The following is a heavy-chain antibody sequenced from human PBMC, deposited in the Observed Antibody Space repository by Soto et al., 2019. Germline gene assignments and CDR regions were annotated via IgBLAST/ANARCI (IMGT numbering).Heavy chain of an antibody. V-gene: IGHV4-31*03. CDR1: GGSISSGGYY. Sequence: SETLSLTCTVSGGSISSGGYYWSWIRQHPGKGLEWIGYIYYSGSTYYNPSLKSRVTISVDTSKNQFSLKLSSVTAADTAVYYCAREDYDDSSALPRPDAFDIWGHGTMVTVSS. J-gene: IGHJ3*02. CDR3: AREDYDDSSALPRPDAFDI. CDR2: IYYSGST. D-gene: IGHD3-22*01.